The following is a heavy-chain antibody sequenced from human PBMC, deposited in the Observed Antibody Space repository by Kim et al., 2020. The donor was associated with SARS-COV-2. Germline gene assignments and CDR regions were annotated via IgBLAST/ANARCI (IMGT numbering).Heavy chain of an antibody. CDR1: GGSISSYY. CDR2: IYYSGST. J-gene: IGHJ3*02. V-gene: IGHV4-59*08. Sequence: SETLSLTCTVSGGSISSYYWSWIRQPPGKGLEWIGYIYYSGSTNYNPSLKSRVTISVDTSKNQFSLKLSSVTAADTAVYYCARHGYDSSVLHAFDIWGQGTMVTVSS. D-gene: IGHD3-22*01. CDR3: ARHGYDSSVLHAFDI.